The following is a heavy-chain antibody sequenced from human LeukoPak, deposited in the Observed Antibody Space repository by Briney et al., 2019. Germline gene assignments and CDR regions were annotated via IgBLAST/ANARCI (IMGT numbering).Heavy chain of an antibody. CDR3: ASLDSSGPGADY. D-gene: IGHD3-22*01. J-gene: IGHJ4*02. CDR2: IDPRGGST. Sequence: ASVKVSCKASGYTFTSYYMHWVRQAPGQGPEWMGIIDPRGGSTDYAQKFQGRVTITADESTSTAYMELSSLRSEDTAVYYCASLDSSGPGADYWGQGTLVTVSS. CDR1: GYTFTSYY. V-gene: IGHV1-46*01.